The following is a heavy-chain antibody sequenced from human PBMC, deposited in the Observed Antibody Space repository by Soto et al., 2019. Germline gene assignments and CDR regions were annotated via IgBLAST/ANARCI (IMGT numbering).Heavy chain of an antibody. D-gene: IGHD7-27*01. CDR1: GGTFSSYT. J-gene: IGHJ6*02. CDR3: AGAPNPDDYYYGMDV. Sequence: QVQLVQSGAEVKKPGSSVKVSCKASGGTFSSYTISWVRQAPGQGLEWMGRIIPHLGIADYAQKFQGRVTITADKSTSTGYRELSRLSSEDTAVYYCAGAPNPDDYYYGMDVWGQGAPVTVSS. V-gene: IGHV1-69*02. CDR2: IIPHLGIA.